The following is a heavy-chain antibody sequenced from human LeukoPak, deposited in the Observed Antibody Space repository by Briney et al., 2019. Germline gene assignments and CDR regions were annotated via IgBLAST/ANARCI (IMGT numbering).Heavy chain of an antibody. D-gene: IGHD1-1*01. J-gene: IGHJ5*02. CDR1: GFTFSTYS. Sequence: PGGSLRLSCTASGFTFSTYSMNWVRQAPGKGLEWVSSISSSSSYIYYADSVKGRFTISRDNAKNSLYLQMNSLRAEDTAVYYCARDRLPSNWNDRKSRHWFDPWGQGTLVTVSS. CDR3: ARDRLPSNWNDRKSRHWFDP. CDR2: ISSSSSYI. V-gene: IGHV3-21*01.